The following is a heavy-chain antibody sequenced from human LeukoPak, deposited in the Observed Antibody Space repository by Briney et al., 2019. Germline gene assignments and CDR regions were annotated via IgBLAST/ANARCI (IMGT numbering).Heavy chain of an antibody. J-gene: IGHJ3*02. CDR2: INFSGTT. D-gene: IGHD1-14*01. V-gene: IGHV4-39*07. CDR1: GGSISSSTYY. Sequence: SETLSLTCTVSGGSISSSTYYWVWVRQPPGKGLEWIGSINFSGTTYYTSSLKSRVTMSVDTSKNQFSLKLSSVTAADTAVYYCARYKADFEIWGQGTMVTVSS. CDR3: ARYKADFEI.